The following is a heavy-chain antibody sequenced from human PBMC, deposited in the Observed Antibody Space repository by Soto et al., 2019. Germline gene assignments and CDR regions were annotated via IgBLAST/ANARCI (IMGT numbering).Heavy chain of an antibody. Sequence: EVQLLESGGGLVQPGGSLRLSCAASGFTFSSYAMSWVRQAPGKGLEWVSAISGSGGSTYYADSVKGRFTISRDSSKNTMDLQMNNLRAEDTAVYYCAMAGGIATAGGFNYWGQGTLVTVSS. CDR1: GFTFSSYA. CDR2: ISGSGGST. CDR3: AMAGGIATAGGFNY. J-gene: IGHJ4*02. V-gene: IGHV3-23*01. D-gene: IGHD6-13*01.